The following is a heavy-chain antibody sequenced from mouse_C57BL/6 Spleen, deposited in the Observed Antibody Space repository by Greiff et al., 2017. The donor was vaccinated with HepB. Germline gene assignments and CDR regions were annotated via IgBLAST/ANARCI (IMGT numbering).Heavy chain of an antibody. CDR2: ISSGGSYT. J-gene: IGHJ4*01. Sequence: EVMLVESGGDLVKPGGSLKLSCAASGFTFSSYGMSWVRQTPDKRLEWVATISSGGSYTYYPDSVKGRFTISRDNAKNTTYLQMSSLKSEDTAMYYCARQEVDGYYYAMDYWGQGTSVTVSS. D-gene: IGHD2-3*01. CDR3: ARQEVDGYYYAMDY. CDR1: GFTFSSYG. V-gene: IGHV5-6*02.